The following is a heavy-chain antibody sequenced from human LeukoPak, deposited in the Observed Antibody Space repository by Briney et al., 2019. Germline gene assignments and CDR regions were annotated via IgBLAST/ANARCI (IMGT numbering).Heavy chain of an antibody. CDR2: IYYSAST. Sequence: PSETLSLTCTVTGGSISSSSYYWGWIRQPPGKGLAWIGSIYYSASTYYNPSLKSRVTISVDTSKTQFSLKLSSVTAAATAVYYCARWALGMIVSKASFDYWGQGTLVTVSS. J-gene: IGHJ4*01. D-gene: IGHD3-22*01. CDR3: ARWALGMIVSKASFDY. CDR1: GGSISSSSYY. V-gene: IGHV4-39*07.